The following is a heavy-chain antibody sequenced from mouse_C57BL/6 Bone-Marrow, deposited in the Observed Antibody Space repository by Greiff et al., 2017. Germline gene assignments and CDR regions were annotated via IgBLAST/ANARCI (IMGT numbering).Heavy chain of an antibody. Sequence: LVESGPELVKPGASVKLSCKASGYTFTSYDINWVKQRPGQGLEWIGWLYTRDGRPKYNEKFKGKSTLTVDTSSSTAYMELHSLTSEDSAVYFCARTDRTWFAYWGQGTLVTVSA. CDR3: ARTDRTWFAY. J-gene: IGHJ3*01. CDR2: LYTRDGRP. V-gene: IGHV1-85*01. CDR1: GYTFTSYD.